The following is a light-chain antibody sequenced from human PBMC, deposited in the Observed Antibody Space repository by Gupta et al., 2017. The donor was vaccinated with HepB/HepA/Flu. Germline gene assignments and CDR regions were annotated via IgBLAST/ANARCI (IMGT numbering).Light chain of an antibody. J-gene: IGKJ4*01. V-gene: IGKV3-11*01. CDR3: QQRSNWPLT. CDR1: QSVSSY. Sequence: MVSSQSPATLPLSPGERATLSCRASQSVSSYLAWYQQKPGQAPRLLIYDASNMATGIPARFSGSGSGTDFTLTISSLEPEDFAVYYCQQRSNWPLTFGGGTKVEIK. CDR2: DAS.